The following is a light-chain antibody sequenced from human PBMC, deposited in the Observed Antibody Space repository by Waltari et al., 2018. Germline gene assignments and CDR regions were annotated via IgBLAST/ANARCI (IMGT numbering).Light chain of an antibody. CDR2: AAS. V-gene: IGKV1-39*01. CDR1: QSISSY. Sequence: IQMTQSPSSPSASVGDTVTITCRASQSISSYLNWYQQKPGKAPKLLIYAASSLQSGVPSRFSGSGSGTDFTLTISSLQPEDFATYYCQQSYSTPPFGGGTKVEIK. CDR3: QQSYSTPP. J-gene: IGKJ4*01.